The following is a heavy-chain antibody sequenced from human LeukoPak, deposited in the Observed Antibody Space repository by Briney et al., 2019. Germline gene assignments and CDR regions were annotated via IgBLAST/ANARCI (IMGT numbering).Heavy chain of an antibody. CDR1: GGSFSGYY. D-gene: IGHD6-13*01. J-gene: IGHJ5*02. Sequence: SETLSLTCAVYGGSFSGYYWSWIRQPPGKGLEWIGEINHSGSTNYNPSLKSRVTMSVDTSKNQFSLKLSSVTAADTAVYYCARGRLGIAAAGTGYNWFDPWGQGTLVTVSS. CDR2: INHSGST. CDR3: ARGRLGIAAAGTGYNWFDP. V-gene: IGHV4-34*01.